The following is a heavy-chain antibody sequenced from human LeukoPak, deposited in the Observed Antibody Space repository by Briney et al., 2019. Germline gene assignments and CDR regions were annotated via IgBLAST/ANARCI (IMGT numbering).Heavy chain of an antibody. V-gene: IGHV3-21*01. CDR3: ARDSRITMIER. CDR1: GFTFSSYS. J-gene: IGHJ4*02. Sequence: GGSLRLSCAASGFTFSSYSMNWVRQAPGKGLEWVSSISSSSSYIYYADSVKGRFTISRDNAKNSLYLQMNSLRAEDTAVYYCARDSRITMIERWGQGTLVTVSS. D-gene: IGHD3-22*01. CDR2: ISSSSSYI.